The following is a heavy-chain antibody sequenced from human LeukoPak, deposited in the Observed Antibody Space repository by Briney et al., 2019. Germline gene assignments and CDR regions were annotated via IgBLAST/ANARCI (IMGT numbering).Heavy chain of an antibody. CDR2: INHSGST. D-gene: IGHD2/OR15-2a*01. CDR1: GGSFSGYY. Sequence: SETLSLTCAVYGGSFSGYYWSWIRQPPGKGLEWIGEINHSGSTNYNPSLKSRVTISVDTSKNQFSLKLSSVTAADTAVYYCARGGILAKVFDYWGQGTLVTVSS. J-gene: IGHJ4*02. CDR3: ARGGILAKVFDY. V-gene: IGHV4-34*01.